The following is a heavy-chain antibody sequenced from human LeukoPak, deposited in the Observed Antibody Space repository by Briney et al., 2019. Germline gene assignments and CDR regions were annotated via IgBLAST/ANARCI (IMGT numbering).Heavy chain of an antibody. CDR2: ISSSSGSIT. V-gene: IGHV3-48*01. CDR3: ASYGSGAHSSAFDI. CDR1: GFTFSSYS. D-gene: IGHD3-10*01. J-gene: IGHJ3*02. Sequence: GGSLRLSCADSGFTFSSYSMNWVRQAPGKGLEWVSYISSSSGSITYYADSVKGRFTISRDNDKNSLYLQMNSLRAEDTAVYYCASYGSGAHSSAFDIWGQGTMVTVSS.